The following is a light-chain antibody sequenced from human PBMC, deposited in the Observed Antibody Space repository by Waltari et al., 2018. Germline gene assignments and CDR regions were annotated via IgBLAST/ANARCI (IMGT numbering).Light chain of an antibody. J-gene: IGKJ1*01. CDR2: WAS. V-gene: IGKV4-1*01. CDR3: QQFYQTPPT. Sequence: DIVMTQSPDSLAVSVGERATINCKSSRGPLYNSNNKHYIGWNTQKPGQPPKLLIYWASTRQPGVPDRFSGSWSGTDFTLTITSLQAEDVAVYYCQQFYQTPPTFGQGTKVEIK. CDR1: RGPLYNSNNKHY.